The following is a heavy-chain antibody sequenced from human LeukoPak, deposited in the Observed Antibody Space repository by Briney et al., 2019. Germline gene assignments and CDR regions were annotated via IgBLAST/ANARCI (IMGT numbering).Heavy chain of an antibody. D-gene: IGHD3-3*01. CDR3: AGWRFLEWLFPFGYYYYIDV. J-gene: IGHJ6*03. V-gene: IGHV1-18*01. Sequence: ASVKVSCKASGYTFTSYGISWVRQAPGQGLEWMGWISAYNGNTNYAQKLQGRVTMTTDTSTSTAYMELRSLRSDETSVYYCAGWRFLEWLFPFGYYYYIDVWGKGTTVTVSS. CDR1: GYTFTSYG. CDR2: ISAYNGNT.